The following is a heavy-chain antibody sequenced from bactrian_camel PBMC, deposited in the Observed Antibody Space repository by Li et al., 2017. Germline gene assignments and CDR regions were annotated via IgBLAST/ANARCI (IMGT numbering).Heavy chain of an antibody. D-gene: IGHD4*01. CDR2: IYTGSDIT. CDR1: GYTLPMN. V-gene: IGHV3S54*01. Sequence: HVQLVESGGGLVQAGESLRLSCVASGYTLPMNMGWFRQAPGKEREGVAAIYTGSDITYYADSVEGRFTTSRDNDKNTAYLQMNSLKSEDTAVYYCAPRLAINSDYTPPGQGTQVTVS. J-gene: IGHJ4*01.